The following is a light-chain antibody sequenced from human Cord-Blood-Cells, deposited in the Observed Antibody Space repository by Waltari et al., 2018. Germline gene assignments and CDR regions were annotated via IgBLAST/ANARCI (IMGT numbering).Light chain of an antibody. CDR2: GAS. CDR1: QSVSSN. Sequence: EIVMTQSPATLSVSPGERATLSCRASQSVSSNLAWYQQKPGQAPRLLIYGASTRATGIPDRFSGSGSGTEFTLTISSLQSEDFAVYYWQQYNNWPPYTFGQGTKLEIE. V-gene: IGKV3-15*01. J-gene: IGKJ2*01. CDR3: QQYNNWPPYT.